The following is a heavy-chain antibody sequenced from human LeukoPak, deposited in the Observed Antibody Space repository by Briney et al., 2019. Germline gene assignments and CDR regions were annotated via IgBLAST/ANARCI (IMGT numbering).Heavy chain of an antibody. CDR1: GGTFSGYY. Sequence: SETLSLTCAVYGGTFSGYYWSWIRQPPGKGLEWIWAINHSGSTNYNPSPKSRVTISVDTSKHQFSLQLSSVTAADTAVYYCARDPVTYYGDYEDYWGQETLVTVSS. J-gene: IGHJ4*02. CDR2: INHSGST. D-gene: IGHD4-17*01. CDR3: ARDPVTYYGDYEDY. V-gene: IGHV4-34*01.